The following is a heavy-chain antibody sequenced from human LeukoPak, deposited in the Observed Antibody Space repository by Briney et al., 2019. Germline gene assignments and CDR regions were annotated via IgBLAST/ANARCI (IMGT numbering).Heavy chain of an antibody. CDR3: ASSHSSSSDAFDI. J-gene: IGHJ3*02. Sequence: ASVKVSCKASGYTFTGYYMHWVRQAPGQGLEWMGWINSNSGGTNYAQKFQGRVTMTRDTSISTAYMELSRLRSDDTAVYYCASSHSSSSDAFDIWGQGTMVTVSS. V-gene: IGHV1-2*02. D-gene: IGHD6-6*01. CDR2: INSNSGGT. CDR1: GYTFTGYY.